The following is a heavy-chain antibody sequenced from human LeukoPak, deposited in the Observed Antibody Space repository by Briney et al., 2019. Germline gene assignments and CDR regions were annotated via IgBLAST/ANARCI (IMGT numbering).Heavy chain of an antibody. D-gene: IGHD6-13*01. J-gene: IGHJ4*02. CDR3: AKDIRWELAAAGVFDY. CDR2: ISYDGSNK. V-gene: IGHV3-30*18. Sequence: GRSLRRSCAASGFTFSSYGMHWVRQAPGKGLEWVAVISYDGSNKYYADSVKGRFTISRDNSKNTLYLQMNSLRAEDTAVYYCAKDIRWELAAAGVFDYWGQGTLVTVSS. CDR1: GFTFSSYG.